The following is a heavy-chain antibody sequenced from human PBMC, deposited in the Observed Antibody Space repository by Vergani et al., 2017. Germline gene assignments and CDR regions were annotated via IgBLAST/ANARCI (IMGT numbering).Heavy chain of an antibody. CDR2: ISGSGGCT. CDR3: AGDIPAIASGRSHYFDY. Sequence: EVQLVESGGGLVQPGGSLSLSCAASGFTFSSYAMSWVRQAPGKGLEWVSAISGSGGCTYYADSVEGRFTISRDNSKNTLYLQMNSLRAEDTAVYYCAGDIPAIASGRSHYFDYWGQGTLVTVSS. J-gene: IGHJ4*02. V-gene: IGHV3-23*04. CDR1: GFTFSSYA. D-gene: IGHD6-19*01.